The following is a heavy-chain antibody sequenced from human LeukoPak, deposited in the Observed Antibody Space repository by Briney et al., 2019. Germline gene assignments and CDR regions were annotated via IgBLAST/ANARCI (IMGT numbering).Heavy chain of an antibody. CDR3: AISTYYFDY. CDR2: ISSSGGSA. CDR1: GFTFSSYA. J-gene: IGHJ4*02. D-gene: IGHD5/OR15-5a*01. Sequence: GGSLRLSCAASGFTFSSYAMSWVRQAPGKGLEWVSGISSSGGSANYADSVKGRFTVSRDNSKNTLYLQMNSLRAEDTAMYYCAISTYYFDYWGQGTLVTVSS. V-gene: IGHV3-23*01.